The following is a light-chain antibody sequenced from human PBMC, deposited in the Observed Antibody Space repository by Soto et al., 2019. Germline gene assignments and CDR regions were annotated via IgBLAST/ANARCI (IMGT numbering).Light chain of an antibody. Sequence: EIVLTQSPGTLSLSPGERATLSCRASQSFSSSYLAWYQQKPGQAPRLLFYGESSRATGTPDRFSGSGSGTASTLTIRRLEPEEFAVYYFLQYGRAPFTFGPGTKVAI. V-gene: IGKV3-20*01. CDR1: QSFSSSY. J-gene: IGKJ3*01. CDR3: LQYGRAPFT. CDR2: GES.